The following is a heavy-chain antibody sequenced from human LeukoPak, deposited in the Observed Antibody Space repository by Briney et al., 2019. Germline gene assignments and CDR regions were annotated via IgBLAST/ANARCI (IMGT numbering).Heavy chain of an antibody. V-gene: IGHV1-2*06. CDR3: ARDYSDYYTFDY. J-gene: IGHJ4*02. CDR2: INPNSGGT. Sequence: ASVKVSCKASGYTFTGYYMHWVRQAPGQGLEWMGRINPNSGGTNYAQKFQGRVTITRDTPISTAYMELSRLRSDDTAVYYCARDYSDYYTFDYWGQGTLVTVSS. D-gene: IGHD1-26*01. CDR1: GYTFTGYY.